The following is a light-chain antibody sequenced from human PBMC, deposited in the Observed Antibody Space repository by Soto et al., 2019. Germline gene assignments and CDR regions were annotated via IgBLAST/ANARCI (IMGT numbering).Light chain of an antibody. CDR2: GAS. V-gene: IGKV3-15*01. CDR1: QSVSIH. Sequence: EIVMTQSPATLSVSPGESATLSCRASQSVSIHLGWFQQKPGQVPRLLIYGASTRAPGIPARFSGSGSGTEFTLTISGLQSEDFAVYYCQQASNWPRTFGQGTKV. J-gene: IGKJ1*01. CDR3: QQASNWPRT.